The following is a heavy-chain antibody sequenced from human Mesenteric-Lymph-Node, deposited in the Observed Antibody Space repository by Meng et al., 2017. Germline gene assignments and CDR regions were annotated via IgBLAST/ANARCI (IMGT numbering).Heavy chain of an antibody. J-gene: IGHJ4*02. CDR2: ISSSGSTI. CDR3: ARDPSRGGWYTHTHLYFDY. Sequence: GESLKISCAASGFTFSSYEMNWVRQAPGKGLEWVSYISSSGSTIYYADSVKGRFTISRDNSKNTLYLQMNSLRAEDTAVYYCARDPSRGGWYTHTHLYFDYWGQGTLVTVSS. CDR1: GFTFSSYE. D-gene: IGHD6-19*01. V-gene: IGHV3-48*03.